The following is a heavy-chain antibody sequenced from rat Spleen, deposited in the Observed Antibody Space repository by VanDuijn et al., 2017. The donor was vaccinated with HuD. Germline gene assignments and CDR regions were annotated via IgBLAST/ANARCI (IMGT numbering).Heavy chain of an antibody. CDR1: GFTFSNYG. J-gene: IGHJ4*01. CDR2: ISYDGSST. CDR3: AKADYSHYVMDA. V-gene: IGHV5-29*01. Sequence: EVQLVESGGGLVQPGRSLKLSCAASGFTFSNYGMAWVRQAPTKGLEWVATISYDGSSTYYRDSVKGRFTISRDNAKSTLYLQMNSLRSEDTATYYCAKADYSHYVMDAWGQGASVTVSS. D-gene: IGHD1-1*01.